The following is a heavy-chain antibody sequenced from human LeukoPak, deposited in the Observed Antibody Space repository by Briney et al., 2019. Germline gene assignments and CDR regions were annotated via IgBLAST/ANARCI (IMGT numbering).Heavy chain of an antibody. Sequence: SETLSLTCTVSGGSISNYYWSWIRQPPGKGLEWIGYIFYTGSINYNPSLRGRVTISVDTSKSQFSLRLSSVTVADTAVYYCARSYSASYDSPAGWFDPWGQGTLVTVSS. D-gene: IGHD3-22*01. CDR2: IFYTGSI. CDR1: GGSISNYY. CDR3: ARSYSASYDSPAGWFDP. J-gene: IGHJ5*02. V-gene: IGHV4-59*08.